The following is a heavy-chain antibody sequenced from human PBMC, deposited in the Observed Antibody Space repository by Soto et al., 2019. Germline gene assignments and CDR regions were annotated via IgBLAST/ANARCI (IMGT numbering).Heavy chain of an antibody. J-gene: IGHJ3*02. CDR2: ISSSSSHK. V-gene: IGHV3-21*01. Sequence: EVQLVESGGGLVKPGGSLRLSCAASGFTFSYYTMNWVRQAPGKGLEWVASISSSSSHKYSADSVRGRFTFSRDNANNSLYLQMNSLRAEDTAVDYCARLRSDGFDIWGQGTLVTVSS. D-gene: IGHD4-17*01. CDR1: GFTFSYYT. CDR3: ARLRSDGFDI.